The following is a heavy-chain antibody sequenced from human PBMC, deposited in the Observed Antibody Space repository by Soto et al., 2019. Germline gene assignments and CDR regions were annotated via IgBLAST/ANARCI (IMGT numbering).Heavy chain of an antibody. CDR1: GFTVCSYA. CDR2: ISGSGGST. V-gene: IGHV3-23*01. Sequence: GGSLRLSCAASGFTVCSYAMSWVRQAPGKGLEWVSAISGSGGSTYYADSVKGRFTISRDNSKNTLYLQMNSLRAEDTAVYYRAKDLYGDYFGYWGQGTLVTVSS. CDR3: AKDLYGDYFGY. J-gene: IGHJ4*02. D-gene: IGHD4-17*01.